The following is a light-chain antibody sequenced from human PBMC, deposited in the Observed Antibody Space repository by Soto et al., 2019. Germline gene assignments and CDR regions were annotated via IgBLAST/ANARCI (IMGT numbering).Light chain of an antibody. CDR1: SSDVGGYNY. J-gene: IGLJ1*01. CDR2: DVS. CDR3: SSYTSTSTLEV. V-gene: IGLV2-14*01. Sequence: QSALTQPASVSGSPGQLITISCTGTSSDVGGYNYVSWYQQHPGKAPKLMIYDVSNRPSGVSNRFSGSKSGNTASLTISGLQAEDEADYYCSSYTSTSTLEVFGTGTKLTVL.